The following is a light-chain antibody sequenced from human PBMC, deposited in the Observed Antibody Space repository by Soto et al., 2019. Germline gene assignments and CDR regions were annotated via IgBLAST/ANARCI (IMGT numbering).Light chain of an antibody. CDR2: GAS. Sequence: TPSPGTLSLSPGARATLYCRASQSVSSTYLIWYQQKPGQAPRLLIYGASSRATGVPDRFSGGGSGTDFTLTISSLEPEDFAVYYCQQRGNWLITFGQGTRLEIK. CDR1: QSVSSTY. CDR3: QQRGNWLIT. J-gene: IGKJ5*01. V-gene: IGKV3D-20*02.